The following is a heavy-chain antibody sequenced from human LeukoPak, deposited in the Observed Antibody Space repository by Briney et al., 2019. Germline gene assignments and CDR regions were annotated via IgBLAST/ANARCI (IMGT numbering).Heavy chain of an antibody. CDR2: INSDGSTT. CDR3: AREYYYGSGTPGY. D-gene: IGHD3-10*01. V-gene: IGHV3-74*01. CDR1: GFTFSSYA. J-gene: IGHJ4*02. Sequence: GGSLRLSCAASGFTFSSYAMSWVRQAPGKGLVWVSRINSDGSTTNYADSVKGRFTISRDNAKNSLYLQMNSLRAEDTAVYYCAREYYYGSGTPGYWGQGTLVTVSS.